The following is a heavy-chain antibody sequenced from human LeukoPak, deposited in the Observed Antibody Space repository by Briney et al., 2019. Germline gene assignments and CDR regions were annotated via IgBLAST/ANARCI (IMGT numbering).Heavy chain of an antibody. CDR3: ARTFYDTLDSDAFDF. CDR1: GGTFSSYA. J-gene: IGHJ3*01. V-gene: IGHV1-69*05. CDR2: IIPIFGTA. Sequence: PVKVSCKASGGTFSSYAISWVRQAPGQGLEWMGGIIPIFGTANYAQKFQGRVTMTRDTSISTAYMELSRLRSDDTAVYYCARTFYDTLDSDAFDFWGQGTMVIVSS. D-gene: IGHD2/OR15-2a*01.